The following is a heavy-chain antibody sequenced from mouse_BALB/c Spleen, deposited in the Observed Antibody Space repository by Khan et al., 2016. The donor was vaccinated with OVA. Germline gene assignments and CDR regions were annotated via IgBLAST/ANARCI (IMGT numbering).Heavy chain of an antibody. CDR2: IWSGGST. CDR1: GFSLTSYG. CDR3: ARNYDYDEGLSY. Sequence: QIQLVQSGPDLVQPSQSLSITCTVSGFSLTSYGVHWVRQSPGKGLEWLGVIWSGGSTDYNAAFISRLSISKDNSKSQVFFKLNNLQANDTAIYHCARNYDYDEGLSYWGQGTLVTVSA. D-gene: IGHD2-4*01. J-gene: IGHJ3*01. V-gene: IGHV2-2*02.